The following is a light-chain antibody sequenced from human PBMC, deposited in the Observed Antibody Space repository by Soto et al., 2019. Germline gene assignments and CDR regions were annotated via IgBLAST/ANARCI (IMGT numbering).Light chain of an antibody. Sequence: DIQLTQSPSFLSASVGDRVTITCRASQGISSYLAWYQQKPGKAPKLLIYAASTLQSGVPSRFSGSGSGTELTLTISSMKTEDYANYYCQHSNSYSEAFGQGTKVDI. J-gene: IGKJ1*01. CDR3: QHSNSYSEA. CDR1: QGISSY. CDR2: AAS. V-gene: IGKV1-9*01.